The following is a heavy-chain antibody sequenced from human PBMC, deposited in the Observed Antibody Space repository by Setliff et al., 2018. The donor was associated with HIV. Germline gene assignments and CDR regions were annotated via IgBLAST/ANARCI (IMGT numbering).Heavy chain of an antibody. Sequence: SETLSLTCTVSGASISSGAYFWIWIRQHPGKGLEWMGYICYTGSTYYNLSLKSRMIISLDTSKNQLFLTLNSVTAADTAIYYCARGGRKDLTDNWGQGTLVTVSS. CDR2: ICYTGST. CDR3: ARGGRKDLTDN. D-gene: IGHD3-16*01. V-gene: IGHV4-31*03. CDR1: GASISSGAYF. J-gene: IGHJ4*02.